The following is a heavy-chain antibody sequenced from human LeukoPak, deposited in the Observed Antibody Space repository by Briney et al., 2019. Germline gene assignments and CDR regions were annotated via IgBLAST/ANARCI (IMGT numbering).Heavy chain of an antibody. CDR2: INWNGGST. CDR1: GFTFDDYG. V-gene: IGHV3-20*04. Sequence: GGSLRLSCAASGFTFDDYGMSWVRQAPGKGLEWVSGINWNGGSTGYADSVKGRFTISRDNAKNSLYLQMNSPRAEDTALYYCARALTTETPYYYYMDVWGKGTTVTVSS. D-gene: IGHD4-17*01. CDR3: ARALTTETPYYYYMDV. J-gene: IGHJ6*03.